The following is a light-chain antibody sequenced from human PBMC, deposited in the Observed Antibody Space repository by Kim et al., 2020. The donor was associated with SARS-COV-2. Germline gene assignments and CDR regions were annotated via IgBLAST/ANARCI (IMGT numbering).Light chain of an antibody. Sequence: GQSITISCTGTSSDVVIYNYVSWYQQHPGKAPKLIICDVTNRPAGVSDRFSGSKSGNTASLTISGLQIDDEADYYCVSYTSSITLVFGGGTQLTVL. CDR1: SSDVVIYNY. CDR3: VSYTSSITLV. CDR2: DVT. V-gene: IGLV2-14*03. J-gene: IGLJ2*01.